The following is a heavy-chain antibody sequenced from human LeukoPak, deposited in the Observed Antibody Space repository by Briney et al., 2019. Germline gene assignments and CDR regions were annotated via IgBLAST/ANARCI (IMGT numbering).Heavy chain of an antibody. CDR3: ATSPPRPGIAVAGDY. CDR2: IKSKTDGGTT. CDR1: GFTFSNAW. J-gene: IGHJ4*02. D-gene: IGHD6-19*01. V-gene: IGHV3-15*01. Sequence: PGGSLRLSCAASGFTFSNAWMSWVRQAPGKGLEWVGRIKSKTDGGTTDYAAPVKGRFTISRDDSKNTLYLQMNSLRAEDTAVYYCATSPPRPGIAVAGDYWGQGTLVTVSS.